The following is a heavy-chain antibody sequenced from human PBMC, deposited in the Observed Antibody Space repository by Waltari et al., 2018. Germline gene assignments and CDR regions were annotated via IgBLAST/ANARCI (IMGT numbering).Heavy chain of an antibody. J-gene: IGHJ3*02. D-gene: IGHD4-17*01. CDR3: ASGGQRTTVTTRAFDI. V-gene: IGHV1-3*01. CDR2: INAGNGNT. Sequence: QVQLVQSGAEVKKPGASVKVSCKASGYTFTSYAMHWVRQAPGQRREWMGWINAGNGNTKYSQKFQGRVTITRDTSASTAYMELSSLRSEDTAVYYCASGGQRTTVTTRAFDIWGQGTMVTVSS. CDR1: GYTFTSYA.